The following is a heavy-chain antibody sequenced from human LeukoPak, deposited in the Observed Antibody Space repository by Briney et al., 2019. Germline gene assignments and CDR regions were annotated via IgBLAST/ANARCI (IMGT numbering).Heavy chain of an antibody. CDR3: ARFVVVPAAIGSYYYYMDV. J-gene: IGHJ6*03. Sequence: ASVKVSCKASGYTFTSYGISWVRQAPGQGLEWMGWISAYNGNTNYAQKFQGRVTMTRDTSISTAYMELSRLRSDDTAVYYCARFVVVPAAIGSYYYYMDVWGKGTTVTISS. V-gene: IGHV1-18*01. CDR2: ISAYNGNT. CDR1: GYTFTSYG. D-gene: IGHD2-2*02.